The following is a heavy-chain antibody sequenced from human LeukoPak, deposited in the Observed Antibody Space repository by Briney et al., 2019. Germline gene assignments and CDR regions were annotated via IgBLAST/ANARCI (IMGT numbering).Heavy chain of an antibody. D-gene: IGHD2-2*01. CDR2: ISSSSSYI. Sequence: GGSLRLSCAASGFTFDSYTMNWVRQAPGKGLEWVSSISSSSSYIYYADSVKGRFTISRDNAKNSLYLQMNSLRAEDTAVYYCARVPGYCSSTSCYYYFDYWGQGTLVTVSS. CDR3: ARVPGYCSSTSCYYYFDY. V-gene: IGHV3-21*01. J-gene: IGHJ4*02. CDR1: GFTFDSYT.